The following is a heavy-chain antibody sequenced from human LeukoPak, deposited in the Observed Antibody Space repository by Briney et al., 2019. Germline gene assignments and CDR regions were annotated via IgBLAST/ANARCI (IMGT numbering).Heavy chain of an antibody. Sequence: PGGSLRLSCAASGITVSTNYMSWVRQAPGKGLEWVSIIYSGGATFYADSVKGRFTISRDNSKNTLYLQMNSLRAEDTAVYYCARVESRKYSSSWYSYYWGQGTLVTVSS. V-gene: IGHV3-53*01. CDR2: IYSGGAT. J-gene: IGHJ4*02. CDR1: GITVSTNY. D-gene: IGHD6-13*01. CDR3: ARVESRKYSSSWYSYY.